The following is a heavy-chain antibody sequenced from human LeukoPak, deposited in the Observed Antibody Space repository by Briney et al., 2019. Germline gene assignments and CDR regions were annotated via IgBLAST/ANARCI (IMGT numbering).Heavy chain of an antibody. V-gene: IGHV3-48*04. CDR1: GFTFSSNG. CDR2: ISATGGTI. J-gene: IGHJ3*02. CDR3: AREAPYSSSWYMDAFDI. D-gene: IGHD6-13*01. Sequence: GGSLRLSCAASGFTFSSNGMNWVRQAPGKGLEWVSYISATGGTIYYADSVKGRFTISRDNAKNSLYLQMNSLRAEDTAVYNCAREAPYSSSWYMDAFDIWGQGTMVTVSS.